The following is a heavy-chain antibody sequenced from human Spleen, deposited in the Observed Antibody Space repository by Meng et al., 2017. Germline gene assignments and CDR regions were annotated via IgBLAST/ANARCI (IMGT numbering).Heavy chain of an antibody. D-gene: IGHD1-26*01. V-gene: IGHV3-74*02. CDR1: GFTFSTYW. J-gene: IGHJ4*02. CDR2: TSRDGSDT. CDR3: AAAWELLPPGY. Sequence: EVQLVESGGGLVQPGGSLRLSCAASGFTFSTYWLHWVRQAPGKGLVWVSRTSRDGSDTVYADSEKGRFTMSRDNAKNTLYLQMNSLRAEDTAVYYCAAAWELLPPGYWGQGTLVTVSS.